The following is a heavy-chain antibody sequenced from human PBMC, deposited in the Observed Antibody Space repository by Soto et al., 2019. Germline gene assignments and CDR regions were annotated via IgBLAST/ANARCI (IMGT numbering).Heavy chain of an antibody. CDR2: ISGSGGST. J-gene: IGHJ3*02. V-gene: IGHV3-23*01. Sequence: EVQLLESGGGLVQPGGSLRLSCAASGFTFSSYAMSWVRQAPEKGPEWVSAISGSGGSTYYADSVKGRFTISRDNSKNTLYLQMNSLRAEDTAVYYCANARITIFGVVTLDAFDIWGQGTMVTVSS. D-gene: IGHD3-3*01. CDR1: GFTFSSYA. CDR3: ANARITIFGVVTLDAFDI.